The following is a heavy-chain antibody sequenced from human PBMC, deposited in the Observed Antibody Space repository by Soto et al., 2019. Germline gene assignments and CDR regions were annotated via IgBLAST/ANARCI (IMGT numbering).Heavy chain of an antibody. CDR3: ARSIYGTGGYYSDY. Sequence: AESLKSSCNASGYTFTNYWIAWVRQMSGKGLEWVGVIYPDDADTTYGPTFQGQVTISADKSLNTAYLQWSSLEVSDTAMYFCARSIYGTGGYYSDYWGQGTPVTVSS. D-gene: IGHD3-10*01. V-gene: IGHV5-51*01. J-gene: IGHJ4*02. CDR2: IYPDDADT. CDR1: GYTFTNYW.